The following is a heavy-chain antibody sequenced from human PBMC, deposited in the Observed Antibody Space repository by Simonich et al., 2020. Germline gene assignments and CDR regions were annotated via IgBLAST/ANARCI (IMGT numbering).Heavy chain of an antibody. D-gene: IGHD1-26*01. V-gene: IGHV1-8*03. CDR1: GYTFTSYD. CDR3: ARTYSGSYYYFDY. Sequence: QVQLVQSGAEVKKPGASVKVSCKASGYTFTSYDINWVRQATGQGLEWMGWKNPNSGNTSYAQKFQGRVTITRNTSISTAYMELSSLRSEDTAVYYCARTYSGSYYYFDYWGQGTLVTVSS. J-gene: IGHJ4*02. CDR2: KNPNSGNT.